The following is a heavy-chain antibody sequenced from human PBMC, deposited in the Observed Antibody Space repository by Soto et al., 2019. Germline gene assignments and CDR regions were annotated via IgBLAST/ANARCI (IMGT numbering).Heavy chain of an antibody. D-gene: IGHD2-2*01. CDR2: INPNSGGT. CDR3: AREGRRIVVVPAARRDNWFDP. CDR1: GYTFTGYY. Sequence: ASVKVSCKASGYTFTGYYMHWVRQAPGQGXEWMGWINPNSGGTNYAQKFQGWVTMTRDTPISTAYMELSRLRSDDTAVYYCAREGRRIVVVPAARRDNWFDPWGQGTLVTVSS. J-gene: IGHJ5*02. V-gene: IGHV1-2*04.